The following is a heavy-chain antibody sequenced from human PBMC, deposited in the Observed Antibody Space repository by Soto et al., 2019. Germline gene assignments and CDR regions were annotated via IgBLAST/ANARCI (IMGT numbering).Heavy chain of an antibody. CDR1: GFTFFNYG. CDR3: AKEASVPSLGEFWYFDL. D-gene: IGHD3-16*01. J-gene: IGHJ2*01. CDR2: VSGDGYTT. Sequence: EVQVLESGGGLVQPGGSLRLSCAASGFTFFNYGMTWVRQAPGKGLEWGSSVSGDGYTTYYADSVRGRFTISRDNCKGTLFVQMNSLRAGDTSVYYCAKEASVPSLGEFWYFDLWGRGTQVTVSS. V-gene: IGHV3-23*01.